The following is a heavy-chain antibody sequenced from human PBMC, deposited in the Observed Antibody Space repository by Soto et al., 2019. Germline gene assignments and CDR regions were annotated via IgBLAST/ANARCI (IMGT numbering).Heavy chain of an antibody. V-gene: IGHV3-23*01. CDR3: GRDPNGDYIGAFDM. D-gene: IGHD4-17*01. CDR2: IRGSGSGT. Sequence: EVQLLESGGALVQTGGSLSLSCAASGFTFSNYAMMWVRQAPGRGPEWVSAIRGSGSGTVYADSVRGRFTISRDNSKNTLYLHMNSLRADDTAVYYCGRDPNGDYIGAFDMWGQGTMVTVSS. CDR1: GFTFSNYA. J-gene: IGHJ3*02.